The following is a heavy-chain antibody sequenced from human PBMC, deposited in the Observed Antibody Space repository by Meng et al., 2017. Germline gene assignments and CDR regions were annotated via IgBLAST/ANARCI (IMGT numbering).Heavy chain of an antibody. J-gene: IGHJ4*02. CDR3: ARGEMATPEHY. Sequence: GESLKISCAASGFTFSSYWMSWVRQAPGKGLGWVANIKQEGSEKYYVDSVKGRFTISRDNAKNSLYLQMNSLRAEDTAVYYCARGEMATPEHYWGQGNRVNGAS. CDR1: GFTFSSYW. CDR2: IKQEGSEK. D-gene: IGHD5-24*01. V-gene: IGHV3-7*01.